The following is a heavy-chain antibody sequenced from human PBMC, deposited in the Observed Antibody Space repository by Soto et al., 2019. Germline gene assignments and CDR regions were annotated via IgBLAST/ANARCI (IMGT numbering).Heavy chain of an antibody. Sequence: SVKVSCKASGGTFSSYTISWVRQAPGQGLEWMGGIIPIFGTANYAQKFQGRVTITADESTTTSYMELSSLRSEDTAVYYCARMFSGEYTFFFAYWGQGTLVTVSS. D-gene: IGHD4-17*01. V-gene: IGHV1-69*13. CDR1: GGTFSSYT. CDR3: ARMFSGEYTFFFAY. CDR2: IIPIFGTA. J-gene: IGHJ4*02.